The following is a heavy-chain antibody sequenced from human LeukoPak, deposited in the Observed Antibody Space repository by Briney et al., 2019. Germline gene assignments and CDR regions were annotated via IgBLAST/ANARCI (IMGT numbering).Heavy chain of an antibody. D-gene: IGHD2-8*01. CDR1: GFTFSSYC. CDR3: AKDRCSNGIGCYYYYMDV. Sequence: TGGSLRLSCAASGFTFSSYCMHWVRQPPGKGLEWVAYIQYDGSNKQYADSVKGRFSISRDSSKNILYLQMNSLRAEDTTIYYCAKDRCSNGIGCYYYYMDVWGKGTTVTISS. CDR2: IQYDGSNK. J-gene: IGHJ6*03. V-gene: IGHV3-30*02.